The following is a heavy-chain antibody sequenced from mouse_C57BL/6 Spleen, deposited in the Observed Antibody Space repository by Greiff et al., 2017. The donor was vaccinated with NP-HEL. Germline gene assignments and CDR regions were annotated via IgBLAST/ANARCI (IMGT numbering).Heavy chain of an antibody. D-gene: IGHD1-1*01. V-gene: IGHV1-18*01. J-gene: IGHJ1*03. CDR1: GYTFTDYN. CDR2: INPNNGGT. Sequence: EVQLQQSGPELVKPGASVKIPCKASGYTFTDYNMDWVKQSHGKSLEWIGDINPNNGGTIYNQKFKGKATLTVDKSSSTAYMELRSLTSEDTAVYYCARRRYYDGSSHWYFDVWGTGTTVTVSS. CDR3: ARRRYYDGSSHWYFDV.